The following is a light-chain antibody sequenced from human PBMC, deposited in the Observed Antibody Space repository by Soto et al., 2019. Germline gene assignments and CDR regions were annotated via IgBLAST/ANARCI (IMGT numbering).Light chain of an antibody. CDR2: DVS. V-gene: IGLV2-14*01. CDR3: SSYTSRSTPCVI. Sequence: QSALTQPASVSGSPGQSITISCTGTSSDVGDYNYVSWYQQHPGKAPKLMIYDVSNRPSGVSNRFSGSKSSNTASLTISGLQAEDEDDYYYSSYTSRSTPCVIFGGGTKLTVL. J-gene: IGLJ2*01. CDR1: SSDVGDYNY.